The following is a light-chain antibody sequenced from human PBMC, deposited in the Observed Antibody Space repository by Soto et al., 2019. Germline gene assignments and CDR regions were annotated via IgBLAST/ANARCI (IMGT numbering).Light chain of an antibody. CDR1: QSISSW. CDR3: QQYNDNWT. V-gene: IGKV1-5*03. CDR2: KAS. J-gene: IGKJ1*01. Sequence: DIQMTQSPSTLSASVGDRVTITCRASQSISSWLAWYQQKPGQAPKLLIYKASTLQGGVPSRFSGSGSGTEFTPAISSLQPDDSATYYCQQYNDNWTFGQGTKVEIK.